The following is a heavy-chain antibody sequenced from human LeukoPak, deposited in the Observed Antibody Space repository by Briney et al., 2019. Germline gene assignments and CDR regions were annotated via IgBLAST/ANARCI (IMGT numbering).Heavy chain of an antibody. J-gene: IGHJ4*02. CDR1: GLPLSLYW. D-gene: IGHD3-16*01. Sequence: PGGSLRLSCAASGLPLSLYWMNWVRQAPGKGLEWVANIKQDGSVKHYVDFVKGRFTISRDNAKNSLFLQMDSLTAEDTAMYFCASHPYHDNNAYLNHWGQGTLVTVSS. CDR3: ASHPYHDNNAYLNH. V-gene: IGHV3-7*01. CDR2: IKQDGSVK.